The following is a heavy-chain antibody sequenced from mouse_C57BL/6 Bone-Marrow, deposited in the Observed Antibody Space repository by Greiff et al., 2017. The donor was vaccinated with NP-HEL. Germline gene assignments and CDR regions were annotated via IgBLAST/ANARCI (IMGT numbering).Heavy chain of an antibody. V-gene: IGHV1-26*01. D-gene: IGHD2-1*01. CDR2: INPNNGGT. J-gene: IGHJ3*01. CDR1: GYTFTDYY. Sequence: EVQLQQSGPELVKPGASVKISCKASGYTFTDYYMNWVKQSHGKSLEWIGDINPNNGGTSYNQKFKGKATLTVDKSSSTAYMELRSLTSEDSAVYYCARSLYSAWFAYWGQGTLVTVSA. CDR3: ARSLYSAWFAY.